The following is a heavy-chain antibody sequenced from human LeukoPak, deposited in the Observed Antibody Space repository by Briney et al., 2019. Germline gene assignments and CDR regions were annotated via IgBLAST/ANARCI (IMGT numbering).Heavy chain of an antibody. Sequence: ASVKVSCKASGYTFTSYGISWVRQAPGQGLEWMGWMSAYNGNTNYAQKLQGRVTMTTDTSTSTAYMELRSLRSDDTAVYYCARGARYDSSGDNFDYWGQGTLVTVSS. CDR3: ARGARYDSSGDNFDY. J-gene: IGHJ4*02. D-gene: IGHD3-22*01. V-gene: IGHV1-18*01. CDR1: GYTFTSYG. CDR2: MSAYNGNT.